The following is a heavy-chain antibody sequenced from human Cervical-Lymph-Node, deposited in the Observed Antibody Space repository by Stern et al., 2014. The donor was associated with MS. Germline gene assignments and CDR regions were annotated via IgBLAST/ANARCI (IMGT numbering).Heavy chain of an antibody. CDR1: GYTFTSHY. D-gene: IGHD3/OR15-3a*01. J-gene: IGHJ4*02. CDR2: VKPSGDSA. V-gene: IGHV1-46*01. Sequence: VQLVESGAEVKKPGASVKVSCKASGYTFTSHYMHWVRQAPGQGLEWVGIVKPSGDSASYAQKSQGRVAMTRNTSTSTVNMEQSSLRSEDTAVYYCASGTGSKRPTGNYWGQGTLVTVSS. CDR3: ASGTGSKRPTGNY.